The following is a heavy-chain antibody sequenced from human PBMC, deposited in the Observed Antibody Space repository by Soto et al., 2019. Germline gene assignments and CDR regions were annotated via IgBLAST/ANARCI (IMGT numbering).Heavy chain of an antibody. J-gene: IGHJ6*02. CDR3: AKDFLGPGRAYGMDV. V-gene: IGHV3-30*18. CDR2: ISYDGSNK. D-gene: IGHD7-27*01. CDR1: GFTFSSYG. Sequence: QVQLVESGGGVVQPGRSLRLSCAASGFTFSSYGMHWVRQAPGKGLEWVAVISYDGSNKYYADSVKGRFTISRDNSKNTLYLQMNSLRAEDTAVYYCAKDFLGPGRAYGMDVWGQGTTVTVSS.